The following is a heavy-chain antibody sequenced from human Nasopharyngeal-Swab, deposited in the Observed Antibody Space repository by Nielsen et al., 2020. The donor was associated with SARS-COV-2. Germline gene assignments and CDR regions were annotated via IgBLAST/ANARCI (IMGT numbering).Heavy chain of an antibody. J-gene: IGHJ4*02. D-gene: IGHD2-15*01. CDR3: TRDDPPYCSGGSCQGNY. V-gene: IGHV3-49*03. CDR1: GFTFGDYA. CDR2: IRSEAYGGTP. Sequence: GESLKISCTASGFTFGDYAMSWFRQAPGKGLEWVGFIRSEAYGGTPQYAASVKGRFTISRDNSKSVAYPQMNSLKTEDTAVYYCTRDDPPYCSGGSCQGNYWGQGTLVTVSS.